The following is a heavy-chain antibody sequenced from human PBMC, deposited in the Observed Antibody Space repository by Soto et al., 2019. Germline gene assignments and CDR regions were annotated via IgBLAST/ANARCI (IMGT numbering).Heavy chain of an antibody. Sequence: QVQLVQSGAEVKKPGSSVRVSCKASGGTFSSYAISWVRQAPGQGLEWMGGIIPIFGTENYAQKFQGRVTITADESTSTAYMELSSLRAEDTAVYYCARDRIAGSKYYYGMDVWGQGTTVTVSS. CDR1: GGTFSSYA. V-gene: IGHV1-69*01. CDR3: ARDRIAGSKYYYGMDV. D-gene: IGHD6-13*01. CDR2: IIPIFGTE. J-gene: IGHJ6*02.